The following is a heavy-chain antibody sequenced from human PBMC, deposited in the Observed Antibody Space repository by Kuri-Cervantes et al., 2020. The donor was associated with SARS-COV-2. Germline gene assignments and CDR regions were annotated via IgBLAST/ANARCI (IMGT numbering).Heavy chain of an antibody. D-gene: IGHD3-22*01. Sequence: ASVKVSCKAPGYTITNYAMNWLRQVPGQRPEWMGSISVGRQNTKYSQKFQGRITITRDTSASTVYMELSSLTSADTAIYYCARGIVVTFDYWGQGTLVTVSS. CDR1: GYTITNYA. CDR2: ISVGRQNT. V-gene: IGHV1-3*01. CDR3: ARGIVVTFDY. J-gene: IGHJ4*02.